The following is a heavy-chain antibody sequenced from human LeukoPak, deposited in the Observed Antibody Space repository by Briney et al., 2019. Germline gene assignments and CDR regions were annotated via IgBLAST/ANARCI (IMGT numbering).Heavy chain of an antibody. CDR2: ISSSSSTI. CDR3: AREGDTAMDNYYYYYGMDV. D-gene: IGHD5-18*01. V-gene: IGHV3-48*02. J-gene: IGHJ6*02. Sequence: GGSLRLSCAASGFTFSSYSMNWVRQAPGKGLEWVSYISSSSSTIYYADSVKGRFTISRDNAKNSLYLQMNSLRDEDTAVCYCAREGDTAMDNYYYYYGMDVWGQGTTVTVSS. CDR1: GFTFSSYS.